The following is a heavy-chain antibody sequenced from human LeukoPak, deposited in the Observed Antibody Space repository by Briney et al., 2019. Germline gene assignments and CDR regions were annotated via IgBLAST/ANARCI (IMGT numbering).Heavy chain of an antibody. CDR1: GGSTRTYY. CDR3: ARGGSWFDP. CDR2: IYYSGST. J-gene: IGHJ5*02. Sequence: SETLSLTCTVSGGSTRTYYWSWIRQPPGKGLEWIGNIYYSGSTSYSPSLKSRVTISVDTSRDQFSLKLSSVTAADTAVYYCARGGSWFDPWGQGILVTVSS. V-gene: IGHV4-59*01.